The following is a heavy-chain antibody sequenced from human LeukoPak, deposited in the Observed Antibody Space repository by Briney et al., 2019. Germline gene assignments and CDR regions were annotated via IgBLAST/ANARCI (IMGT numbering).Heavy chain of an antibody. CDR2: ISAYHVST. Sequence: ASVKVSCKASGYTFTNYGISWIRQAPGQGLEWMGWISAYHVSTNYAQKLLGRVTMTRDTSTNTAYMDLTSLSSDDTAVYYCARAVTIFVNHASGSGAYHYYMDVWGKGTTVTISS. D-gene: IGHD3-10*01. CDR1: GYTFTNYG. J-gene: IGHJ6*03. V-gene: IGHV1-18*01. CDR3: ARAVTIFVNHASGSGAYHYYMDV.